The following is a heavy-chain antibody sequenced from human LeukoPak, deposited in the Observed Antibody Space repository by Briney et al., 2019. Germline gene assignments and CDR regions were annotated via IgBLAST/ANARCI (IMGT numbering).Heavy chain of an antibody. Sequence: ASVKVSCKPSGYTFSNNDINWVRQPPGQGLEWVGWMNPNSGATGYAQKFQGRVTMTRDTSISTAYMELSSLRSEDTAVYYCARIGITMVRGVRDWGQGTLVTVSS. J-gene: IGHJ4*02. V-gene: IGHV1-8*01. CDR2: MNPNSGAT. CDR3: ARIGITMVRGVRD. D-gene: IGHD3-10*01. CDR1: GYTFSNND.